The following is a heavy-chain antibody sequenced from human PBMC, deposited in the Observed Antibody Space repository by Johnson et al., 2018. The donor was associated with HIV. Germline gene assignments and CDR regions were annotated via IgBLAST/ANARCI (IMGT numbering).Heavy chain of an antibody. CDR3: ARGDDSSAWGACDI. J-gene: IGHJ3*02. CDR1: GFTFSSNY. V-gene: IGHV3-66*01. D-gene: IGHD3-22*01. Sequence: EVQLVESGGGLVQPGRSLRLSCAASGFTFSSNYMSWVRQAPGKGLEWVSVIYSGGSTYYADSVKGRFTISRDNSKNTLYLQMNSLRAEDTAVYYCARGDDSSAWGACDIWGQGTMVTGSS. CDR2: IYSGGST.